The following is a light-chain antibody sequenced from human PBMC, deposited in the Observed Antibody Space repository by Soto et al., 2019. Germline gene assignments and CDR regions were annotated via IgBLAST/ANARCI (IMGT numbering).Light chain of an antibody. CDR3: QQRSNWPVT. Sequence: EIVLTQSPATLSLSPGERATLSCRASQSVSSYLAWYQQKPGQAPRLLIYDASTRPTGIPARFSGSGSGTEFTLTISSLEPEDFAVYYCQQRSNWPVTFGQGTRVDI. CDR2: DAS. J-gene: IGKJ1*01. CDR1: QSVSSY. V-gene: IGKV3-11*01.